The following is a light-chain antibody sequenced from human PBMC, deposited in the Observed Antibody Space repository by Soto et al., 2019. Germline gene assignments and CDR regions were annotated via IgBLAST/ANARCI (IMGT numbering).Light chain of an antibody. CDR1: QSVSSSY. CDR2: GAS. V-gene: IGKV3-20*01. CDR3: QQYRSSPMYT. J-gene: IGKJ2*01. Sequence: EIVLTQSPGTLSLSPGERATLSCRASQSVSSSYFAWYQQKPGQAPRLLIYGASSRATGIPDRFSGSGSGTDFTLTISRLEPEDFAVYYCQQYRSSPMYTFGQGNTLEIK.